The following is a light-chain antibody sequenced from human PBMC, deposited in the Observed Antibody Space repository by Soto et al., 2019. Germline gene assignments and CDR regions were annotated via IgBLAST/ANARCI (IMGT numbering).Light chain of an antibody. V-gene: IGKV3-15*01. CDR2: RTS. Sequence: EIVMTQSPATLSVSPGERATLSCRASQSISSNLAWYQQKPGQAPRLLMFRTSSRATGLPARFSGSGSGTDFTLTISSLEPEDFAVYYCQQYNNWPITFGQGTRLEI. CDR3: QQYNNWPIT. J-gene: IGKJ5*01. CDR1: QSISSN.